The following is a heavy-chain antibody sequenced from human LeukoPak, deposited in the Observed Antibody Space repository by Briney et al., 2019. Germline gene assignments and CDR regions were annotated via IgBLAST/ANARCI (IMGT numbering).Heavy chain of an antibody. Sequence: PGGSLRLSCAASGFTFSSYAMSWVRQAPGKGLEWVSAISGSGGSTYYADSVKGRFTISRDNSRNTLYLQMNSLRAEDTAVYYCAKGSTLSYSSGWYYYFDYWGQGTLVTVSS. V-gene: IGHV3-23*01. CDR2: ISGSGGST. CDR1: GFTFSSYA. D-gene: IGHD6-19*01. CDR3: AKGSTLSYSSGWYYYFDY. J-gene: IGHJ4*02.